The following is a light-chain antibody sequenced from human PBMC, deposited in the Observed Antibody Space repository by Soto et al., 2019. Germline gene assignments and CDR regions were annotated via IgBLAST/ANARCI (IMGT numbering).Light chain of an antibody. V-gene: IGLV1-40*01. J-gene: IGLJ2*01. CDR2: GNT. CDR3: QSYDSSLTTYVV. Sequence: QSVLTQPPSVSGAPGQRVTISCTGTSSNIGAGYDVHWYQHLPGTVPKVLIYGNTNRPSGVPDRFSGAKSGTSASLAITGLQAEDEADYYCQSYDSSLTTYVVFGGGTKVTVL. CDR1: SSNIGAGYD.